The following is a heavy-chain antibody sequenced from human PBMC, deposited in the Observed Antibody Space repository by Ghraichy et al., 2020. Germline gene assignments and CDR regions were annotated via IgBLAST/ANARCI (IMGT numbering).Heavy chain of an antibody. Sequence: SQTLSLTCSVSGGSVSSYYWNWIRQPPGKGLEWIGYIFYSGSTNYNPSLKSRVTISIDSSKNQFSLKLSSVTTADTAVYYCRRVPQGGAVGVWGQGTLVTVSS. J-gene: IGHJ4*02. D-gene: IGHD6-19*01. CDR2: IFYSGST. V-gene: IGHV4-59*02. CDR3: RRVPQGGAVGV. CDR1: GGSVSSYY.